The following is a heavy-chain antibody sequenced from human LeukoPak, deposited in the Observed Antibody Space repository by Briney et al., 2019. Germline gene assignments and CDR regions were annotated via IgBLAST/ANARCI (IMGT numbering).Heavy chain of an antibody. CDR3: AKNRLALYYFDY. CDR2: ISGSGGST. V-gene: IGHV3-23*01. Sequence: PGGSLRLACAASGFTFSSYAMSWVRQAPGKGLEWVSAISGSGGSTYYADSVKGRFTISRDNSKNTLYLQMNSLRAEDTAVYYCAKNRLALYYFDYWGQGTLVTVSS. CDR1: GFTFSSYA. J-gene: IGHJ4*02. D-gene: IGHD6-19*01.